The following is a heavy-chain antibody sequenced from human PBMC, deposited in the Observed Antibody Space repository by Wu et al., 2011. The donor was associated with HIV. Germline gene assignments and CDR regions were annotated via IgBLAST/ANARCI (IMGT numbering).Heavy chain of an antibody. CDR3: AREGRGLTAPYYYYMDV. CDR1: GGTFSSYA. Sequence: QVQLVQSGAEVKKPGSSVRVSCKASGGTFSSYAISWVRQAPGQGLEWMGRIIPIFGTANYAQKFQGRVTITADESTSTAYMELSSLRSEDTAVYYCAREGRGLTAPYYYYMDVWGKGTTVTASS. D-gene: IGHD4/OR15-4a*01. V-gene: IGHV1-69*15. J-gene: IGHJ6*03. CDR2: IIPIFGTA.